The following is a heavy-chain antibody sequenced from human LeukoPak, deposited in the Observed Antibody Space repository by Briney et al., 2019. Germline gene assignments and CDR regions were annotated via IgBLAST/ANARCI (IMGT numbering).Heavy chain of an antibody. D-gene: IGHD6-25*01. CDR1: GGSIISDDFY. V-gene: IGHV4-39*07. CDR3: ARDCCGYRSWFAP. J-gene: IGHJ5*02. CDR2: IFYSGNT. Sequence: PSETLSLTCTVSGGSIISDDFYWGWIRHPPGKGLEWIGSIFYSGNTYYNSPLTSRVTISVDKSKNQFSLILTSVTAADTAVYYCARDCCGYRSWFAPWRQGTLVTVSS.